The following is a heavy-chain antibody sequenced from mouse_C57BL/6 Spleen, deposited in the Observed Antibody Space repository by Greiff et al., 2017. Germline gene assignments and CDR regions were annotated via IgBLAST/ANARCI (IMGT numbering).Heavy chain of an antibody. D-gene: IGHD1-1*01. V-gene: IGHV2-9-1*01. Sequence: VQRVESGPGLVAPSQSLSITCTVSGFSLTSYAISWVRQPPGKGLEWLGVIWTGGGTNYNSALKSRLSISKDNSKSQVFLKMNSLQTDDTARYYCARNPRIYYYGSSFLYYYAMDYWGQGTSVTVSS. CDR3: ARNPRIYYYGSSFLYYYAMDY. J-gene: IGHJ4*01. CDR2: IWTGGGT. CDR1: GFSLTSYA.